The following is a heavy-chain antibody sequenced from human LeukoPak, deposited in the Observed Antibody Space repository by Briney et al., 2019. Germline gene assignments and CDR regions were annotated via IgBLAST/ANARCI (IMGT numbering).Heavy chain of an antibody. Sequence: SETLSLTCTVSAGSISSDYWSWIRQRPGKGLEWIGYIYYTGTTNYNPSLKNRVTISADTSKNQFSLKLNSVTAADTAVYYCASILDGMDVWGQGTTVSVSS. CDR1: AGSISSDY. J-gene: IGHJ6*02. CDR3: ASILDGMDV. CDR2: IYYTGTT. V-gene: IGHV4-59*08.